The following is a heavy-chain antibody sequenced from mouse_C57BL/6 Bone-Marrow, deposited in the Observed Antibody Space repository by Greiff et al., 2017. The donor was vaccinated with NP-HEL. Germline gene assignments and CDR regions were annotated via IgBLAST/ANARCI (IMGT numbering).Heavy chain of an antibody. CDR3: DRQNYEEDYYAIED. CDR1: GFSLTSYG. CDR2: IWSGGST. D-gene: IGHD1-1*01. V-gene: IGHV2-2*01. J-gene: IGHJ4*01. Sequence: QVQLKESGPGLVQPSQSLSITCTVSGFSLTSYGVHWVRQSPGKGLEWLGVIWSGGSTAYNAAFISRLGISKDNSKSQVYVKMNSLQADETAINYCDRQNYEEDYYAIEDWGQGSSGTVCS.